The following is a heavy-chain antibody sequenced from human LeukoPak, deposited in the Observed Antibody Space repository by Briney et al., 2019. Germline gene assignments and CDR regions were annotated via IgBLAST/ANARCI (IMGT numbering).Heavy chain of an antibody. CDR3: ARGGVLWGY. J-gene: IGHJ4*02. V-gene: IGHV4-61*02. Sequence: SQTLSLTRTVSGGSISSGSYYWSWIRQPAGKGLEWIGRIYTSGSTNYNPSLKSRVTISVDTSKNQFSLKLSSVTAADTAVYYCARGGVLWGYWGQGTLVTVSS. CDR1: GGSISSGSYY. CDR2: IYTSGST. D-gene: IGHD2-8*02.